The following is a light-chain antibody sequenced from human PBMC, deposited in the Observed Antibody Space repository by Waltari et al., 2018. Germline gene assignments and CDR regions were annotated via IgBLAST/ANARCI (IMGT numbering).Light chain of an antibody. J-gene: IGLJ2*01. CDR3: HSRDASGVAGS. CDR1: RLRRYY. V-gene: IGLV3-19*01. CDR2: DKN. Sequence: SSELTQDPAVSVAMGQTVRITCQGDRLRRYYASWYQQRPGQAPILDIYDKNNRPSGVPDRFSGSSSHNTGSLTITGAQAEDEASYYCHSRDASGVAGSFGGGTKLTVL.